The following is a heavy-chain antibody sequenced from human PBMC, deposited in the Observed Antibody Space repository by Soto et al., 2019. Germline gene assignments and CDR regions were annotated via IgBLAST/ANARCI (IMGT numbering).Heavy chain of an antibody. CDR2: MNPNSGNT. Sequence: QVQLVQSGAEVKKPGASVKVSCKASGYTFTSYDINWVQQATGQGLEWMGWMNPNSGNTGYAQKFQGRVTMTRNTSISTAYMELSSLRSEDTAVYYCARLDCISTSCYSYYYGMDVWGQGTTVTVSS. CDR1: GYTFTSYD. D-gene: IGHD2-2*02. CDR3: ARLDCISTSCYSYYYGMDV. V-gene: IGHV1-8*01. J-gene: IGHJ6*02.